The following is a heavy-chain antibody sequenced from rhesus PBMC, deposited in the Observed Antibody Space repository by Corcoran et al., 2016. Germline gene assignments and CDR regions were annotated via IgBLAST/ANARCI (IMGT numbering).Heavy chain of an antibody. CDR1: AGSLSSNY. J-gene: IGHJ4*01. Sequence: QVQLQESGPGLVKPSETLSLTSAVSAGSLSSNYWIWFRPAPGNGLEWSGRIYGSGGSTDYNPALKSRVTISTDTSKNQFSLKLSSVTAADTAVYYCARDLGIAAAGIGNYWGQGVLVTVSS. D-gene: IGHD6-25*01. CDR2: IYGSGGST. CDR3: ARDLGIAAAGIGNY. V-gene: IGHV4-160*01.